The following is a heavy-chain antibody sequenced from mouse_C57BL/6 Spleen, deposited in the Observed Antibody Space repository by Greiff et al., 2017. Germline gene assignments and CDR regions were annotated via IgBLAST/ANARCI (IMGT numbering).Heavy chain of an antibody. V-gene: IGHV1-82*01. CDR1: GYAFSSSW. D-gene: IGHD2-5*01. CDR3: ARSYSNHAMDY. CDR2: IYPGDGDT. Sequence: QVQLQQSGPELVKPGASVKISCKASGYAFSSSWMHWVKQRPGKGLEWIGRIYPGDGDTNYNGKFKGKATLTADKSSSTAYMHLSSLTSEDSAVYFCARSYSNHAMDYWGQGTSVTVSS. J-gene: IGHJ4*01.